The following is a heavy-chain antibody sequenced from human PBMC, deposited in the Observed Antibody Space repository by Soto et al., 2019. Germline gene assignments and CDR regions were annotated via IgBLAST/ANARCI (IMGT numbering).Heavy chain of an antibody. CDR2: INPNSGGT. D-gene: IGHD6-19*01. CDR1: GYTFTGYY. Sequence: ASVKVSCKASGYTFTGYYMHWVRQAPGQGLEWMGWINPNSGGTNYAQKFQGWVTMTRDTSISTAYMELSRLRSDDTAVYYCARGCDVAGVNYYYYYYMDVWGKGTTVTVSS. V-gene: IGHV1-2*04. J-gene: IGHJ6*03. CDR3: ARGCDVAGVNYYYYYYMDV.